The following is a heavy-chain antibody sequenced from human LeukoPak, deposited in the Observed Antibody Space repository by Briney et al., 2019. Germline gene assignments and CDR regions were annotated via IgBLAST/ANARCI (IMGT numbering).Heavy chain of an antibody. J-gene: IGHJ4*02. D-gene: IGHD3-22*01. Sequence: PGRSLRLSCAASGFTFSSFGMHWVRQAPGKGLEWVARINTDGKVTNYADFVKGRATISRDNAKNTLFLEMSGLRADDTAVYYCSRGYNYRFDFWGQGTLVVVSS. CDR2: INTDGKVT. V-gene: IGHV3-74*01. CDR1: GFTFSSFG. CDR3: SRGYNYRFDF.